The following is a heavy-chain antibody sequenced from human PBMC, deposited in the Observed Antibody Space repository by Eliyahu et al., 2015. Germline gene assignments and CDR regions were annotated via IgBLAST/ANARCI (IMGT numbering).Heavy chain of an antibody. CDR2: IYYSGST. V-gene: IGHV4-59*01. CDR1: GGSISSYY. D-gene: IGHD1-14*01. Sequence: QVQLQESGPGLVKPSETLSLTCTVXGGSISSYYWSWIRQPPGKGLEWIGYIYYSGSTNYNPSLKSRVTISVDTSKNQFSLKLSSVTAADTAVYYCARGVGKIDYWGQGTLVTVSS. CDR3: ARGVGKIDY. J-gene: IGHJ4*02.